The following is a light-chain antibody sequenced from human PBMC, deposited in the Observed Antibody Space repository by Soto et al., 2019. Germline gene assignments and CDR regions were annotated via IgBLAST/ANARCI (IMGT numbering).Light chain of an antibody. CDR1: SSNIGNNY. CDR3: GTWDSSLSAVV. V-gene: IGLV1-51*02. CDR2: ENN. J-gene: IGLJ2*01. Sequence: QSVLTQPPSVSAAPGQTVTISCSGSSSNIGNNYVSWYQQLPRTAPKLLIYENNKRPSGIPDRFSGSKSGTSATLGITGLQTGDEADYYCGTWDSSLSAVVFGGGTKVTVL.